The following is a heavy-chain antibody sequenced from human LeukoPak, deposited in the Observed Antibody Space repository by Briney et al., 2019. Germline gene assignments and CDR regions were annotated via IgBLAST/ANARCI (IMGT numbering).Heavy chain of an antibody. J-gene: IGHJ6*03. CDR3: AREGVVVVPAAIGGERNYYYYMDV. V-gene: IGHV4-61*02. Sequence: SQTLSLTCTVSGGSISSGSYYWSWIRQPAGKGLEWIGRIYTSGSTNYNPSLKSRVTISVDTSKNQFSLKLSSVTAADTAVYYCAREGVVVVPAAIGGERNYYYYMDVWGKGTTVTVSS. CDR1: GGSISSGSYY. CDR2: IYTSGST. D-gene: IGHD2-2*02.